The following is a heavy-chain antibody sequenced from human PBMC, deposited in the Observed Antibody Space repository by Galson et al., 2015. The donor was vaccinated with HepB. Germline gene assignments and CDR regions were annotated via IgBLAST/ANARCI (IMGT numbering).Heavy chain of an antibody. J-gene: IGHJ3*02. CDR2: TSISGGRT. V-gene: IGHV3-23*01. CDR3: AQAIWQTFGAFDI. CDR1: GFTISSYA. D-gene: IGHD3-16*01. Sequence: SLRLSCAASGFTISSYAMSWVRQAPGKGLEWVSGTSISGGRTYYADFVKGRLTISRDNSKNTLSLQMNSLRAEDTAVYYCAQAIWQTFGAFDIWGQGTVVAVSS.